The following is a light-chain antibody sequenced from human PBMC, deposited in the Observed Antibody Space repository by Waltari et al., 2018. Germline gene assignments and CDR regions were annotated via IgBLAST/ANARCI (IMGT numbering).Light chain of an antibody. CDR1: TSDIGKYNL. J-gene: IGLJ3*02. CDR3: CSYAGSAISM. V-gene: IGLV2-23*02. Sequence: QSALTQTASVSGSPGQAITISCSGTTSDIGKYNLVSWYQQLPGNAPTLIIYEVNKRPSGVSNRFSGSQSGNTAFLTISGLQSADEADYYCCSYAGSAISMFAGGTKVTVL. CDR2: EVN.